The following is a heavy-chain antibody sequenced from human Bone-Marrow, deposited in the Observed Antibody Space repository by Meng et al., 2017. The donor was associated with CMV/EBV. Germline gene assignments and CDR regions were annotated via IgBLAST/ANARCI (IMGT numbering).Heavy chain of an antibody. CDR3: ARVMTRSGYSSSTSCYKLPANNGFDP. CDR1: GFTFPTYW. J-gene: IGHJ5*02. V-gene: IGHV3-7*01. Sequence: GESLKISCAASGFTFPTYWMSWVRQAPGKGLEWVANIKQDGTEKYYVDSLKGRFTISRDNSKNTLYLQMNSLRAEDTAVYYCARVMTRSGYSSSTSCYKLPANNGFDPWGQGTLVTVSS. CDR2: IKQDGTEK. D-gene: IGHD2-2*02.